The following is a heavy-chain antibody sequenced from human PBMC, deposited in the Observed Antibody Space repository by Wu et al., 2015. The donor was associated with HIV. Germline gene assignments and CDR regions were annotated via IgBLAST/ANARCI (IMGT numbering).Heavy chain of an antibody. D-gene: IGHD3-22*01. Sequence: QVQLVQSGAEVKKPGASVKVSCKASGYTFMSYGISWVRQAPGQGLDWMGWISAYNGNTNYAQKFQGRVTMTTDTSTSTAYMELRSLGSDDTAVYYCARDLAFLYYDSSGYSKFDHWGQGTLVTVSS. CDR3: ARDLAFLYYDSSGYSKFDH. CDR2: ISAYNGNT. CDR1: GYTFMSYG. V-gene: IGHV1-18*01. J-gene: IGHJ4*02.